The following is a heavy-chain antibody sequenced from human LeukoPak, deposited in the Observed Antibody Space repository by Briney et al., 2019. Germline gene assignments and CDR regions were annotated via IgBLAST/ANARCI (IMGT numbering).Heavy chain of an antibody. J-gene: IGHJ5*02. CDR1: GGTFSSYA. CDR3: ARADYGDYAGWFDP. V-gene: IGHV1-69*04. CDR2: IIPILGIA. D-gene: IGHD4-17*01. Sequence: ASVKVSCKASGGTFSSYAISWVRQAPGQGLEWMGRIIPILGIANYAQKFQGRVTITADKSTSTAYMELSSLRSEDTAVYYCARADYGDYAGWFDPWGQGTLVTVSS.